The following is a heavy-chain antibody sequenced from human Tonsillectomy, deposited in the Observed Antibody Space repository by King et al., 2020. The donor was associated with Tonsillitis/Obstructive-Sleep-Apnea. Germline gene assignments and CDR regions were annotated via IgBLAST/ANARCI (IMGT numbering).Heavy chain of an antibody. J-gene: IGHJ6*03. CDR2: ISWNSGSI. Sequence: QLVQSGGGLVQPGRSLRPSCAASGFTFDDYAMHWVRQAPGKGLEWVSGISWNSGSIGYADSVKGRFTIPRDNAKNSLYLQMNSLRAEDTALYYCAKGASSSTYYYYYYMDVGGKGTTVTVSS. CDR3: AKGASSSTYYYYYYMDV. D-gene: IGHD6-6*01. V-gene: IGHV3-9*01. CDR1: GFTFDDYA.